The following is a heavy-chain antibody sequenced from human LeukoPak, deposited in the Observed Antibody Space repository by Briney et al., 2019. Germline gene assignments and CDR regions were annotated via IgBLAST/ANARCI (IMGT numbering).Heavy chain of an antibody. CDR1: GGSISSSSYY. CDR2: IYYSGST. J-gene: IGHJ4*01. D-gene: IGHD3-3*01. Sequence: PSETLSLTCTVSGGSISSSSYYWGWIRQPPGKGLEWIGSIYYSGSTYYNPSLKSRVTISVDTSKNQVSLNLRSVTVADTAIYYCARLDHRLWITDYWGHGTLVTVSS. CDR3: ARLDHRLWITDY. V-gene: IGHV4-39*01.